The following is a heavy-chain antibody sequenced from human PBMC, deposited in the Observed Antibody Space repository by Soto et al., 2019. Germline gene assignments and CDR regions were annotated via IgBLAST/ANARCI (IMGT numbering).Heavy chain of an antibody. D-gene: IGHD6-13*01. Sequence: PSQTLSLTCAISWDSVSPNRATWDWIRQSPSRGLEWLGRTYYRSKWYNDYAVSVQGRITINPDTSNNQFSLQLNSVTPDDTAVYYCARSVGAAGTRGSWFDPWGQGTLVTVSS. CDR3: ARSVGAAGTRGSWFDP. CDR2: TYYRSKWYN. CDR1: WDSVSPNRAT. V-gene: IGHV6-1*01. J-gene: IGHJ5*02.